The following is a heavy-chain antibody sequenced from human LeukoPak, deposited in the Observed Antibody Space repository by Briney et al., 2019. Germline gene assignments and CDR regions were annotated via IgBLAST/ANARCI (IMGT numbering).Heavy chain of an antibody. Sequence: PGGSLRLSCAASGFTFSSYGMHWVRQAPGKGLEWVAFIRYDGSNKYYADSVKGRFTISRVNSKNTLYLQMNSLRAEDTAVYYCAKDGTITILLYYMDVWGKGTTVTVSS. D-gene: IGHD3-3*01. CDR3: AKDGTITILLYYMDV. J-gene: IGHJ6*03. CDR2: IRYDGSNK. CDR1: GFTFSSYG. V-gene: IGHV3-30*02.